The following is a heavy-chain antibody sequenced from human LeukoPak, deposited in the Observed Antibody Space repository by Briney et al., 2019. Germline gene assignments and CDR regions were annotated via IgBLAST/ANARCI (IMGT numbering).Heavy chain of an antibody. CDR2: IKPDGSDK. J-gene: IGHJ4*02. D-gene: IGHD2-8*02. Sequence: GGSLRLSCAASGFTFSSYWMSGVGQSQGKGLEWVANIKPDGSDKSYVDSVKGRFTISRDNAKNSLFLQMDSLRAEDTAVYYCARGGGLCYNWGQGSLVAVSS. V-gene: IGHV3-7*01. CDR3: ARGGGLCYN. CDR1: GFTFSSYW.